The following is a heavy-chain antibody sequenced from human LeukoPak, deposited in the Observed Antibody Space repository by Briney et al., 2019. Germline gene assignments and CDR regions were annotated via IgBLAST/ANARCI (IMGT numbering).Heavy chain of an antibody. J-gene: IGHJ6*02. Sequence: SETLSLTCTVSGGSISSGGYYWSWIRQHPGKGLEWIGYIYYSGSTYYSPSLKSRVTISVDTSKNQFSLKPSSVTAADTAVYYCARDPFVVVPVAMIYYYYGMDVWGQGTTVTVSS. D-gene: IGHD2-2*01. CDR2: IYYSGST. CDR1: GGSISSGGYY. CDR3: ARDPFVVVPVAMIYYYYGMDV. V-gene: IGHV4-31*03.